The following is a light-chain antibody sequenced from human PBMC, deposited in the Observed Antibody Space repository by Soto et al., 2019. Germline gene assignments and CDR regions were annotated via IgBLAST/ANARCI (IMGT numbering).Light chain of an antibody. Sequence: EIVLTQSPATLSVSPGERATLSCRASQSVNNNLAWYQQKPGQAPRLLIYGASTRATGIPARFSGSGSGIDFTLTISSLQSEDFAVYYCQHYNNWPPWTFGQGTEVEVK. V-gene: IGKV3-15*01. CDR2: GAS. CDR1: QSVNNN. CDR3: QHYNNWPPWT. J-gene: IGKJ1*01.